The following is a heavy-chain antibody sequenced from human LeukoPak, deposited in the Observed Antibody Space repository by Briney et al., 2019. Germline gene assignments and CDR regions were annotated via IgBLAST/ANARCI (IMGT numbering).Heavy chain of an antibody. CDR3: VREGAYSTSSPAGY. CDR1: VLSFSSYW. Sequence: GGSLRLSCAASVLSFSSYWMGWVRQAPGRRLERVANINQDGSEKYYVDSVKGRFIISRDNARNSLFLQMNILTAEDTAIYYCVREGAYSTSSPAGYWGQGTLVSVSS. J-gene: IGHJ4*02. CDR2: INQDGSEK. D-gene: IGHD6-6*01. V-gene: IGHV3-7*01.